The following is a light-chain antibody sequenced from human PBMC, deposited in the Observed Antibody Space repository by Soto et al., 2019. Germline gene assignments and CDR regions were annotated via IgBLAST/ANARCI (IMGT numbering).Light chain of an antibody. CDR3: ESYDSNTGV. CDR1: SGSIASNY. Sequence: FMLTQPHSVSESPGKTVTMSCTRSSGSIASNYVQWFQLRPGSAPTTVIYDDNQRPSGVPDRFSGSIDRSSNSAFLTISGLKTEDEADYFCESYDSNTGVFGGGTQLTVL. J-gene: IGLJ3*02. CDR2: DDN. V-gene: IGLV6-57*03.